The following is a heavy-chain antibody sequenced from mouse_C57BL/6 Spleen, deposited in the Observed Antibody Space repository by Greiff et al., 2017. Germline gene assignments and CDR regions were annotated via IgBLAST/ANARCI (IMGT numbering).Heavy chain of an antibody. J-gene: IGHJ4*01. CDR2: ISDGGSYT. D-gene: IGHD2-3*01. CDR3: ARWLLNPLYAMDY. CDR1: GFTFSSYA. Sequence: EVKLMESGGGLVKPGGSLKLSCAASGFTFSSYAMSWVRQTPEKRLEWVATISDGGSYTYYPDNVKGRFTISRDNAKNNLYLQMSHLKSEDTAMYYCARWLLNPLYAMDYWGQGTSVTVSS. V-gene: IGHV5-4*03.